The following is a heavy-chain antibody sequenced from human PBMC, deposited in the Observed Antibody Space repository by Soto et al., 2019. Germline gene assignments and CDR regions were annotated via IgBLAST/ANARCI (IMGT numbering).Heavy chain of an antibody. D-gene: IGHD1-1*01. J-gene: IGHJ4*02. CDR1: GGSISTSNW. CDR3: ARTSTSGPRFDY. CDR2: VYHSGST. Sequence: QVQLQESGPGLVKPSGTLSLTCAVSGGSISTSNWWSWVRQPPGKGLEWIGEVYHSGSTNYNPSFKSRVAMSVDKSKSQFSLKLHSVTAADTALYYCARTSTSGPRFDYWGQGSLVTVSS. V-gene: IGHV4-4*02.